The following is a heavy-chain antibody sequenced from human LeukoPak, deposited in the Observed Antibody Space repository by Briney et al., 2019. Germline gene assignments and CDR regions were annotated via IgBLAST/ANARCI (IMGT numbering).Heavy chain of an antibody. CDR3: ARLQMTYHDIPLDY. D-gene: IGHD3-9*01. CDR1: GFTVRSNY. V-gene: IGHV3-53*01. Sequence: GGSLRLSCAASGFTVRSNYMSWVRQAPGKGLEWVSVIYSGGSTYYADSVKGRLTISRDNSKSTLHIQMNSLRAEDTAVYYCARLQMTYHDIPLDYWGQGTLVTVSS. CDR2: IYSGGST. J-gene: IGHJ4*02.